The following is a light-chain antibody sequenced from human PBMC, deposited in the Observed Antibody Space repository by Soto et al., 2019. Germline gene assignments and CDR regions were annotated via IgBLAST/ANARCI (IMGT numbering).Light chain of an antibody. V-gene: IGLV4-69*01. CDR2: INSDGSH. J-gene: IGLJ2*01. CDR1: SGHTNYA. Sequence: QLVLTQSTSASASPGASVKLTCTLSSGHTNYAIAWHQQQPEKGPRFLMKINSDGSHSKGDGVPDRFSGSSSGAERYFTISSLQSEDEADYYCQTWGTGIVTFGGGTKLTVL. CDR3: QTWGTGIVT.